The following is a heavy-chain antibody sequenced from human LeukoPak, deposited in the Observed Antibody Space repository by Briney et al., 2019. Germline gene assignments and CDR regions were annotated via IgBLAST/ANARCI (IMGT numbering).Heavy chain of an antibody. CDR1: GFTFSSYW. V-gene: IGHV3-7*03. J-gene: IGHJ4*02. CDR3: VRWAREADN. Sequence: PGGSLRLSCAASGFTFSSYWMSWVRQAPGKGLEWVANIKQDGSEKYYVDSVKGRFTVSRDNVKNSLYLEMNSLRVEDTAVYYCVRWAREADNWGRGTQVTVSS. CDR2: IKQDGSEK. D-gene: IGHD2-15*01.